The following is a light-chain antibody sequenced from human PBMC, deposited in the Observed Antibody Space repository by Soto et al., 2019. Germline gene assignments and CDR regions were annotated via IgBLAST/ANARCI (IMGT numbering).Light chain of an antibody. J-gene: IGKJ1*01. CDR2: TAS. CDR1: QNIKNW. V-gene: IGKV1-5*03. CDR3: QQYNSYSRGT. Sequence: DIQMTQSPSTLSASVGDRVTIACRASQNIKNWLAWYQQKPGKVPQLLIYTASSLESGVPSRFXGSGSGTEFTLTISSLQPDDFATYYCQQYNSYSRGTFGQGTKVEIK.